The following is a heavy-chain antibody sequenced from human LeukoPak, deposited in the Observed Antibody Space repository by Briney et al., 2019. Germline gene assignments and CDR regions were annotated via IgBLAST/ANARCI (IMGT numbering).Heavy chain of an antibody. J-gene: IGHJ3*01. D-gene: IGHD5-24*01. CDR2: IGANGEST. Sequence: GGSLRLSCAASGFTFSVAAMSWLRQAPGNGLEWVSLIGANGESTYYAASVKGRFTISRDNSKNTLYLQMNSLRVEATAMYVSAKDIQLSTWGLGTMVTVSS. V-gene: IGHV3-23*01. CDR3: AKDIQLST. CDR1: GFTFSVAA.